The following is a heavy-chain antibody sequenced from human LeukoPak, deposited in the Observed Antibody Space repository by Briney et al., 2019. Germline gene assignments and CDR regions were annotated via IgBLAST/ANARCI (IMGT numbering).Heavy chain of an antibody. CDR1: GGSISSYY. V-gene: IGHV4-59*06. CDR2: IYYSGST. CDR3: ASASIRGWFDP. D-gene: IGHD2-2*01. J-gene: IGHJ5*02. Sequence: KPSETLSLTCTVSGGSISSYYWSWIRLPPGKGLEWIGYIYYSGSTYYNPSLKSRVTISVDTSKNQFSLKLSSVTAADTAVYYCASASIRGWFDPWGQGTLVTVSS.